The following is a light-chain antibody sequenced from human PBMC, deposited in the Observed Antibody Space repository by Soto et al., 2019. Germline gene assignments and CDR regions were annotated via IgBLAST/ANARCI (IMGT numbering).Light chain of an antibody. CDR2: YDS. CDR3: QVWDSSSDHTV. J-gene: IGLJ7*01. Sequence: SYELTRPPSVSVAPGKTARITCGGNNIGSKSVHWYQQKPGQAPVLVIYYDSDRPSGIPERFSGSNSGNTATLTISRVEAGDEADYYCQVWDSSSDHTVFGVGTPLTVL. CDR1: NIGSKS. V-gene: IGLV3-21*04.